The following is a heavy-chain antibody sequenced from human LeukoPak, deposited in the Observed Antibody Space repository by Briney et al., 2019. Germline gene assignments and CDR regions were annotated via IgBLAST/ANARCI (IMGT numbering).Heavy chain of an antibody. J-gene: IGHJ4*02. Sequence: SVKVSCKASGGTFSSYAISWVRQAPGQGLEWMGRIIAILGIANYAQKVQGRVTITGDKSTSTAYMELNSLRSEGTAVYYCARGAMVTADYWGQRTRVPVSS. CDR2: IIAILGIA. CDR1: GGTFSSYA. V-gene: IGHV1-69*04. CDR3: ARGAMVTADY. D-gene: IGHD5-18*01.